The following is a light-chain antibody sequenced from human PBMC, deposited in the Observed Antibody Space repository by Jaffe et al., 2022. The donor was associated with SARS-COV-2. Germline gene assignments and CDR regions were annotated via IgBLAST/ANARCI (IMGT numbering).Light chain of an antibody. CDR2: YDD. J-gene: IGLJ3*02. Sequence: QSVLTQPPSVSGAPRQRVTISCSGSTSNVGDNAVNWYQQLPGKAPKLLIYYDDLLPSGVSDRFSGSKSGTSASLAISGLQSEDEGHYFCGAWDDSLNGWVFGGGTKLTVL. CDR1: TSNVGDNA. V-gene: IGLV1-36*01. CDR3: GAWDDSLNGWV.